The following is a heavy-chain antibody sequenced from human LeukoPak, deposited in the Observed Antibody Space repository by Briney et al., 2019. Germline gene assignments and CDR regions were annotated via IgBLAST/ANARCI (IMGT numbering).Heavy chain of an antibody. CDR3: ARVYDFRSGHLNRIDY. CDR2: INPNSGGT. J-gene: IGHJ4*02. Sequence: GASVKVSCKASGYTFTGYYMHWVRQAPGQGLEWMGWINPNSGGTNYAQKFQGRVTMTRDTSISTAYMELGRLRSDDTAVYYCARVYDFRSGHLNRIDYWGQGTLVTVSS. D-gene: IGHD3-3*01. CDR1: GYTFTGYY. V-gene: IGHV1-2*02.